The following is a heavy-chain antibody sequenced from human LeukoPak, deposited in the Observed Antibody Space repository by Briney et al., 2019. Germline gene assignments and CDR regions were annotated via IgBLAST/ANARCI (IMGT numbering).Heavy chain of an antibody. V-gene: IGHV4-39*01. Sequence: SETLSLTCTVSGGSISTTTYYWGWIRQPPGEGLEWLGSINYGGSTFYNPSLKIRVTMSMDTSKNQFSLKLSSVTAADTAVYYCARHGDLAYWGQGTLVTVSS. CDR3: ARHGDLAY. J-gene: IGHJ4*02. CDR2: INYGGST. D-gene: IGHD3-16*01. CDR1: GGSISTTTYY.